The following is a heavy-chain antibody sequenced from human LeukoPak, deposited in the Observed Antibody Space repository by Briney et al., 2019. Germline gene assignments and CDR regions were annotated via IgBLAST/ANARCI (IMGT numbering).Heavy chain of an antibody. J-gene: IGHJ4*02. CDR1: GFTFSNFA. Sequence: GGSLRLSCAASGFTFSNFAMSWVRQTPGTGLAWLSAISPDGNYIYYADSVKGRFTTSRDNSKNTLYLQMTSLRAEDTAVYYCAREPAYYYDSSGYLGGNYWGQGTLVTVSS. D-gene: IGHD3-22*01. CDR3: AREPAYYYDSSGYLGGNY. V-gene: IGHV3-23*01. CDR2: ISPDGNYI.